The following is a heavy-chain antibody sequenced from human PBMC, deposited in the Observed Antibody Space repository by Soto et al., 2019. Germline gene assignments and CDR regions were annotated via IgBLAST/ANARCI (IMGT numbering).Heavy chain of an antibody. CDR2: IYGVDDK. Sequence: QITLKESGPTLVKPTQTLTLTCSFSGFSLTTSGVGVGWIRQPPGKALEWLALIYGVDDKRYSPSLKSRLTIXGDTSKNQVVLTMTDMDREDTATYYCAHRHYYGSGNLGMDVWGQGTTVTVSS. V-gene: IGHV2-5*02. D-gene: IGHD3-10*01. J-gene: IGHJ6*02. CDR1: GFSLTTSGVG. CDR3: AHRHYYGSGNLGMDV.